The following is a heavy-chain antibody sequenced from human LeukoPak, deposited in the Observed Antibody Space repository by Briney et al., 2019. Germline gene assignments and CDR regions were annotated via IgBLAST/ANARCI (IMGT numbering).Heavy chain of an antibody. Sequence: GGSLRLSCAASGFTLSSYWMSWVRQAPGKGLEWVANINQDGNKRYYVDSVKGRFTISRDDAKNSLSLQMNSLRAEDAALYYCARYGSGSHYKDPFDYWGPGTQVTVSS. D-gene: IGHD3-10*01. J-gene: IGHJ4*02. CDR3: ARYGSGSHYKDPFDY. CDR2: INQDGNKR. V-gene: IGHV3-7*03. CDR1: GFTLSSYW.